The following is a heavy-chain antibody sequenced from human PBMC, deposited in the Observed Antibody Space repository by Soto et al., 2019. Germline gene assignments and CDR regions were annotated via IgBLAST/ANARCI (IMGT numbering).Heavy chain of an antibody. Sequence: QVQLVQSGAEVKKPGASVKVSCKASGYTFTSYDINWVRQATGQGLEWMGWMNPNSGNTGYADKFLGRVTMTRNTSISTAYMKLSSLRSDDTAVYYCARSVEWLASFDYWGQGTLVTVSS. CDR1: GYTFTSYD. CDR3: ARSVEWLASFDY. D-gene: IGHD6-19*01. V-gene: IGHV1-8*01. J-gene: IGHJ4*02. CDR2: MNPNSGNT.